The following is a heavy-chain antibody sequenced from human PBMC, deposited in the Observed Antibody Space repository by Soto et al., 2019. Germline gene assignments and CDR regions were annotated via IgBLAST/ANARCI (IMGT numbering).Heavy chain of an antibody. CDR2: IIPIFGTA. J-gene: IGHJ6*02. D-gene: IGHD6-6*01. V-gene: IGHV1-69*13. CDR1: GGTFSSYA. CDR3: ARDTHIAARPYYYYGMDV. Sequence: SVKVSCKASGGTFSSYAISWVRQAPGQGLEWMGGIIPIFGTANYAQKFQGRVTITADESTTTAYMGLSSLRSEDTAVYYCARDTHIAARPYYYYGMDVWGQGTTVTVSS.